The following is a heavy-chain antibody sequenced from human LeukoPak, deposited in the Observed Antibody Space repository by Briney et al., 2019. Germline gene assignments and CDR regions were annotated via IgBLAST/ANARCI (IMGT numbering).Heavy chain of an antibody. D-gene: IGHD1-26*01. J-gene: IGHJ4*02. CDR1: GFTFSSYG. V-gene: IGHV3-33*01. CDR3: ARDLYRRAFDY. CDR2: IWYDGNNK. Sequence: PGGSLRLSCAASGFTFSSYGFHWVRQAPGKGLEWVAVIWYDGNNKYYADSVKGRFTISRDISKNTLYLQMNSLRAEDTAVYYCARDLYRRAFDYWGQGTLVTVSS.